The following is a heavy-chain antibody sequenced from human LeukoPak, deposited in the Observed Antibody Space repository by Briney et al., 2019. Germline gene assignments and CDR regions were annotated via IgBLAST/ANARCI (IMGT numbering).Heavy chain of an antibody. CDR2: IYYSGST. V-gene: IGHV4-59*12. D-gene: IGHD4-17*01. J-gene: IGHJ4*02. Sequence: TSETLSLTCTVSGGFINSYYWSWIRQPPGKGLEWIGYIYYSGSTNYNPYLTSRVTISVDRTKNQFSLKLSSVTAADTAVYYCARGTMTTVTYYFDYWGQGTLVTVSS. CDR1: GGFINSYY. CDR3: ARGTMTTVTYYFDY.